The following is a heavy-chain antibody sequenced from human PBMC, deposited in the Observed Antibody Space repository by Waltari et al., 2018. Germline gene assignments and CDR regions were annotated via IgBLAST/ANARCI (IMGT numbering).Heavy chain of an antibody. CDR3: ARDPVAARRDRAFDI. Sequence: QVQLVQSGAEVKKPGSSVKVSCKASGGTFSSYAISWVRQAPGKGLEWVAVISYDGSNKYYADSVKGRFTISRDNSKNTLYLQMNSLRAEDTAVYYCARDPVAARRDRAFDIWGQGTMVTVSS. CDR1: GGTFSSYA. CDR2: ISYDGSNK. J-gene: IGHJ3*02. D-gene: IGHD6-6*01. V-gene: IGHV3-30-3*01.